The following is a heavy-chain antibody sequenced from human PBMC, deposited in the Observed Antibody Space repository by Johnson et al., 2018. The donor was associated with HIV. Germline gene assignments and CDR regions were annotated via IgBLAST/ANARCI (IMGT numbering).Heavy chain of an antibody. CDR1: GFTISSYG. D-gene: IGHD6-19*01. CDR2: IYSGGST. J-gene: IGHJ3*01. CDR3: ARDLRTSGWSNCFDV. V-gene: IGHV3-66*01. Sequence: VQLVESGGGVVQPGRSLRLSCAASGFTISSYGMHWGREAPGKGLEWVSAIYSGGSTFYADSVKGRLTLSSDNSQHTLYLQMNSLKAEDTALYYFARDLRTSGWSNCFDVCGQGTMVTVSS.